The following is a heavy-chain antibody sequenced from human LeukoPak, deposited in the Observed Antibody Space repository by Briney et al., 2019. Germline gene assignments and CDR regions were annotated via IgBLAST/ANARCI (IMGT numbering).Heavy chain of an antibody. CDR3: ANARNSIRSFDY. J-gene: IGHJ4*02. V-gene: IGHV3-23*01. Sequence: GGSLRLSRAASGFTFSNYAMTWVRQGPGKGLEWVSTVSNSGGTTFYADSVEGRFTISRDNSKNTLYLQMNSLRAEDTAVYYCANARNSIRSFDYWGQGTLVTVSS. CDR2: VSNSGGTT. D-gene: IGHD2-2*02. CDR1: GFTFSNYA.